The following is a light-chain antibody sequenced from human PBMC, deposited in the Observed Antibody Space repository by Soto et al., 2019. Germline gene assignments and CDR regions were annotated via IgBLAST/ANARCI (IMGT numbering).Light chain of an antibody. Sequence: QSALTQPASVSGSPGQSITISCTGTSSDVGGYNYVSWYQQHPGKAPKLMIYAVTDRPSGVSSRFSGSKSGNTASLTISGLQAEDEADYYCSSSTSSSNLFGTGTKVTVL. J-gene: IGLJ1*01. CDR3: SSSTSSSNL. CDR2: AVT. CDR1: SSDVGGYNY. V-gene: IGLV2-14*01.